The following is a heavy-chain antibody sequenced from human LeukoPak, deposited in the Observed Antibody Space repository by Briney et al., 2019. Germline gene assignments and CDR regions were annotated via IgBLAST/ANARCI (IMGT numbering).Heavy chain of an antibody. J-gene: IGHJ6*03. V-gene: IGHV3-11*01. CDR2: ISSSGSTI. CDR1: GFTFSDYY. Sequence: GGSLRLSCAASGFTFSDYYMSWIRQAPGKGLESVSYISSSGSTIYYADSVKGRFTISRDNSKNTLYLQMNSLRAEDTAVYYCAKDLAYYYYYYMDVWGKGTTVTVSS. D-gene: IGHD3-16*01. CDR3: AKDLAYYYYYYMDV.